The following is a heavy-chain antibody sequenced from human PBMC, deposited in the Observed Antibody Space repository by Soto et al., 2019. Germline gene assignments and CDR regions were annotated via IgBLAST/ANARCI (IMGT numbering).Heavy chain of an antibody. J-gene: IGHJ6*02. CDR3: TTSIGAYAMDV. V-gene: IGHV3-73*01. CDR1: GFTFSGSS. Sequence: GGSLRLSCAASGFTFSGSSMHWVRQAPGKGLEWVGRIRGKTDTYATAYAAPVRGRFTISRDDSKNTAYLHMNSLKTEDTAVYLCTTSIGAYAMDVWGQGTTVTVSS. D-gene: IGHD6-6*01. CDR2: IRGKTDTYAT.